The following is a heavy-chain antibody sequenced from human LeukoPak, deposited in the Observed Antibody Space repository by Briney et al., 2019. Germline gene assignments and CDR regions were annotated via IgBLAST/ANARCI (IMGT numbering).Heavy chain of an antibody. CDR2: MKQDGREK. V-gene: IGHV3-7*01. Sequence: GGSLRLSCAASGFIFSNYWMSWVRQAPGKGLEWVANMKQDGREKYLVDSVKGRFTISRDNAKNSVYLQMNSLRAEDTAVYYCARVSSGYDYGESFVDYWGQGTLVTVSS. CDR3: ARVSSGYDYGESFVDY. J-gene: IGHJ4*02. CDR1: GFIFSNYW. D-gene: IGHD5-12*01.